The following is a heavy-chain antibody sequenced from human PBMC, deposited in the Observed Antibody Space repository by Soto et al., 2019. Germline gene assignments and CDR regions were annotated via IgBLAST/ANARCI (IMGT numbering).Heavy chain of an antibody. CDR3: ARDRGFGMDV. J-gene: IGHJ6*02. Sequence: QVQLQESRPGLVKPSQTLSLTCTVSGGSISGGNYYWNWIRQHPGKGLEWIGYIFTSGSGSTYYNPSLKSRVIISVDTSNNQFSLRLNSVTAADTAVYYCARDRGFGMDVWGQGTTVPVSS. CDR1: GGSISGGNYY. V-gene: IGHV4-31*03. CDR2: IFTSGSGST.